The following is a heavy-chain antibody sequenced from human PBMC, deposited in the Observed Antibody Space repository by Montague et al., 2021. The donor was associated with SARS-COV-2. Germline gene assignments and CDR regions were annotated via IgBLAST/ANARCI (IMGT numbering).Heavy chain of an antibody. Sequence: NPSLKSRVTISVETSKNKFSLKLSSVNAADTAVYYCARHVTIYRTLENAFDIWGQGTMVTVSS. V-gene: IGHV4-39*01. D-gene: IGHD3-3*01. J-gene: IGHJ3*02. CDR3: ARHVTIYRTLENAFDI.